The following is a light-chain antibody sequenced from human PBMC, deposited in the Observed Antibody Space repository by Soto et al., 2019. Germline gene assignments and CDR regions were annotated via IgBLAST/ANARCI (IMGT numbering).Light chain of an antibody. Sequence: QSVLTQPPSASATPGQRVTISCSGSSSNIGSNTVSWYQQVPGTAPKLLIYANDHRPSGVPVRFSGSKSGTSASLAISGLQSEDEADYYCAAWDDSLNGRVFGTGTKLTVL. CDR1: SSNIGSNT. J-gene: IGLJ1*01. CDR2: AND. CDR3: AAWDDSLNGRV. V-gene: IGLV1-44*01.